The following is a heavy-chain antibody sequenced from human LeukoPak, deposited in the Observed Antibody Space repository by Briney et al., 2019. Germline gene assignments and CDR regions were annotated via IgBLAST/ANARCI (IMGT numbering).Heavy chain of an antibody. J-gene: IGHJ4*02. Sequence: PSETLSLTCTVSGGSISGDYWSWIRQPPGKGLEWIGYIYYSGSTYYNPSLKSRVTISVDTSKNQFSLKLSSVTAADTAVYYCARVMVRGVPATYYFDYWGQGTLVTVSS. CDR3: ARVMVRGVPATYYFDY. CDR2: IYYSGST. V-gene: IGHV4-30-4*08. D-gene: IGHD3-10*01. CDR1: GGSISGDY.